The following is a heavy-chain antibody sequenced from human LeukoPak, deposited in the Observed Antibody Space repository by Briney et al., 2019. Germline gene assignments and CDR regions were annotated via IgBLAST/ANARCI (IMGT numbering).Heavy chain of an antibody. CDR1: GYAFTSYD. Sequence: GASVKVSCKASGYAFTSYDINWVRQATGQGLEWMGWMNPNSGNTGYAQKFQGRVTMTTDTSTSTAYMELRSLRSDDTAVYYCAREGTTASFDYWGQGTLVTVSS. D-gene: IGHD2/OR15-2a*01. V-gene: IGHV1-8*01. CDR2: MNPNSGNT. CDR3: AREGTTASFDY. J-gene: IGHJ4*02.